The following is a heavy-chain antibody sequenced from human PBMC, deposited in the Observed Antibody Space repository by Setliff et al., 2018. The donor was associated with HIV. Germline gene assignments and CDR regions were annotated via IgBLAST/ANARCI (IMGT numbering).Heavy chain of an antibody. CDR1: GYTFTGYA. J-gene: IGHJ6*03. CDR2: INAGNGNT. Sequence: AASVKVSCKASGYTFTGYAMHWVRQAPGQRLEWMGWINAGNGNTIYSQKFQGRVTITRDTSASTAYMELSSLRSEDTAVYYCARGGYWSSITCLIPYYYYYMDVWGKGTTVTVSS. CDR3: ARGGYWSSITCLIPYYYYYMDV. V-gene: IGHV1-3*01. D-gene: IGHD2-2*01.